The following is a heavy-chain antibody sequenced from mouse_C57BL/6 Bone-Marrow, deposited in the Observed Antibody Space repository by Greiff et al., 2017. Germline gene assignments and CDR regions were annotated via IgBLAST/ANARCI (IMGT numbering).Heavy chain of an antibody. D-gene: IGHD4-1*01. CDR3: ARHTGTRGYFDV. CDR2: ISNLAYSI. V-gene: IGHV5-15*01. J-gene: IGHJ1*03. CDR1: GFTFSDYG. Sequence: EVQVVESGGGLVQPGGSLKLSCAASGFTFSDYGMAWVRQAPRKGPEWVAFISNLAYSIYYADTVTGRFTISRENAKNTLYLEMSSLRSEDTAMYYCARHTGTRGYFDVWGTGTTVTVSS.